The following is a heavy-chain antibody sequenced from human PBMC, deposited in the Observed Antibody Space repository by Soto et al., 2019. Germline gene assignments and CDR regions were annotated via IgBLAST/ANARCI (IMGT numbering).Heavy chain of an antibody. Sequence: ASVKVSCKASGDTFSFYTINWVRQAPGQGLEWMGWISAYNGNTNYAQKLRGRVTMTTDTSTSTAYMELRSLRSDDTAVYYCARAPRSSWYAPWGQGTLVTVSS. CDR2: ISAYNGNT. V-gene: IGHV1-18*01. J-gene: IGHJ5*02. CDR3: ARAPRSSWYAP. CDR1: GDTFSFYT. D-gene: IGHD6-13*01.